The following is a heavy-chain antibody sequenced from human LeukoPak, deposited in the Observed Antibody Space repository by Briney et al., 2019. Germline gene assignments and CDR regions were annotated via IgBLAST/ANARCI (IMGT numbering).Heavy chain of an antibody. V-gene: IGHV4-59*01. Sequence: PSETLSLTCTVSGGSISSYYWSWIRQPPGKGLEWIGYIYYSGSTNYNPSLKSRVTISVDTSKNQFSLKLSSVTAADTAVYYCARGEITMVRGVPLDDAFDIWGKGTMVTVSS. CDR3: ARGEITMVRGVPLDDAFDI. D-gene: IGHD3-10*01. CDR2: IYYSGST. J-gene: IGHJ3*02. CDR1: GGSISSYY.